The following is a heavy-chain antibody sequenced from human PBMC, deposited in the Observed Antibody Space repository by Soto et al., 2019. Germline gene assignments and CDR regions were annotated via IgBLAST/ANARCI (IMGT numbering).Heavy chain of an antibody. J-gene: IGHJ6*02. CDR2: IIPIFGTA. CDR3: AREVDYCSGGSCYYYYGMDV. D-gene: IGHD2-15*01. CDR1: GGTFSSYA. Sequence: QVQLVQSGAEVKKPGSSVKVSCKASGGTFSSYAISWVRQAPGQGLEWMGGIIPIFGTANYAQKFQGRVTVTADESTSTAYMKLSSLRSEDTAVYYCAREVDYCSGGSCYYYYGMDVWGQWTTVTVSS. V-gene: IGHV1-69*01.